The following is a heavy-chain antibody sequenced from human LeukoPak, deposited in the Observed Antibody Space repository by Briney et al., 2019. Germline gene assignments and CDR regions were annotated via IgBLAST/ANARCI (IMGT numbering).Heavy chain of an antibody. CDR2: IYYSGST. D-gene: IGHD4-17*01. J-gene: IGHJ4*02. V-gene: IGHV4-59*01. CDR1: GGSISSYY. CDR3: AYGDYNFDY. Sequence: SETLSLTCIVSGGSISSYYWSWIRQPPGKGLEWIGYIYYSGSTNYNPSLKSRVTISVDRSKNQLSLKLSSVTAADTAVYYCAYGDYNFDYWSQGTLVTVSS.